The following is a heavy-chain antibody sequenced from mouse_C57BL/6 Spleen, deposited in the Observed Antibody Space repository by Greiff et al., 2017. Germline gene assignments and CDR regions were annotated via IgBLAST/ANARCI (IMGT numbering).Heavy chain of an antibody. J-gene: IGHJ2*01. CDR1: GYTFTSYW. V-gene: IGHV1-50*01. Sequence: QVQLQQPGAELVKPGASVKLSCKASGYTFTSYWMQWVKQRPGQGLEWIGEIDPSASYTNYNQKFKGKATLTVNTSSSTAYMQLSMLTSEGAAVYYGARSAVYDGYLDDWGQGTTLTVSS. D-gene: IGHD2-3*01. CDR3: ARSAVYDGYLDD. CDR2: IDPSASYT.